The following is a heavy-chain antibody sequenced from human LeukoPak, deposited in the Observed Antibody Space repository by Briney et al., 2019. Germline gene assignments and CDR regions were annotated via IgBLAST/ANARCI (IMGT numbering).Heavy chain of an antibody. V-gene: IGHV4-59*01. CDR3: ARVQAYGGKGYFDY. Sequence: PSETLSLTCTVSGGSISSYYWSWIRQPPGKGLEWIGYIYYSGSTNYNPSLKSRVTISVDTSKNQFSLKLSSVTAADTAVYYCARVQAYGGKGYFDYWGQGTLVTVSS. J-gene: IGHJ4*02. D-gene: IGHD4-23*01. CDR1: GGSISSYY. CDR2: IYYSGST.